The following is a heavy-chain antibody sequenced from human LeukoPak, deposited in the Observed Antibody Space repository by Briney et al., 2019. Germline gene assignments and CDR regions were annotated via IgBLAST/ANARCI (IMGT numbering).Heavy chain of an antibody. D-gene: IGHD3-16*02. CDR1: RFTCNSYS. CDR3: ARGAMITFGGVIAYGMDV. J-gene: IGHJ6*02. CDR2: ISSSSSTI. Sequence: GGTVRLPRAGSRFTCNSYSSNWVRQAQGKGLEWVSYISSSSSTIYYADSVKGRFTISRDNAKNTLYLQMNSLRAEDTAVYYCARGAMITFGGVIAYGMDVWGQGTTVTVSS. V-gene: IGHV3-48*01.